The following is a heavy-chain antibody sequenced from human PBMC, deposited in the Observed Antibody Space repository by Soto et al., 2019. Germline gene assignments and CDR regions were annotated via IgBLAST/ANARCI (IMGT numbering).Heavy chain of an antibody. CDR2: IYPSGST. Sequence: QVQLQESGPGLVKPSETLSLTCTVSGGSISTYYWSWIRQAAGKGLEWIGRIYPSGSTNYNPSLKSRVTMSVDTSKNLFSLKLSSMTAADTAVCYCARAAADDSSGYIGNDWFDPWGQGTPVTVSS. V-gene: IGHV4-4*07. CDR3: ARAAADDSSGYIGNDWFDP. J-gene: IGHJ5*02. D-gene: IGHD3-22*01. CDR1: GGSISTYY.